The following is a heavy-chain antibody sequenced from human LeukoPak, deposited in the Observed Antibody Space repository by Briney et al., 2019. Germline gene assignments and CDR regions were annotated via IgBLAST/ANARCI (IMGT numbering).Heavy chain of an antibody. V-gene: IGHV4-34*01. CDR2: INHSGST. J-gene: IGHJ5*02. Sequence: SETLSLTCAVYGGSFSGYYWSWIRQPPGKGLEWIGEINHSGSTNYNPSLKSRVIISVDTSKNQFSLKLSSVTAADTAVYYCARGGNDYDFWSGYYDNNWFDPWGQGTLVTVSS. CDR3: ARGGNDYDFWSGYYDNNWFDP. CDR1: GGSFSGYY. D-gene: IGHD3-3*01.